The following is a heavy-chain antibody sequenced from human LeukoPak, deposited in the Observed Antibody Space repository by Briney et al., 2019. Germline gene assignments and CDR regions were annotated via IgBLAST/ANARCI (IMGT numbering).Heavy chain of an antibody. CDR1: GFTFSSYS. D-gene: IGHD4-17*01. Sequence: GGSLRLSCAASGFTFSSYSMSWIRQAPGKGLEWVSYISSSGSTIYYADSVKGRFTISRDNAKNSLYLQMNSLRAEDTAVYYCARGVTTTDSYEFRYWGQGTLVTVSS. CDR3: ARGVTTTDSYEFRY. CDR2: ISSSGSTI. V-gene: IGHV3-48*04. J-gene: IGHJ4*02.